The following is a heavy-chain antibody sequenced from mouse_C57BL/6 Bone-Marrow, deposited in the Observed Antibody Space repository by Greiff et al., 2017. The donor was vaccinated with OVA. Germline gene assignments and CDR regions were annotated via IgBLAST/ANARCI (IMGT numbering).Heavy chain of an antibody. CDR2: IYPRSGNT. D-gene: IGHD1-1*01. Sequence: QVQLQQSGAELARPGASVKLSCKASGYTFTSYGISWVKQRTGQGLEWIGEIYPRSGNTYYNEKFNGKATLTADKSSSTAYMELRSLTSEDSAVYFCVPLYYGSSHYYAMDYWGQGTSVTVSS. V-gene: IGHV1-81*01. CDR3: VPLYYGSSHYYAMDY. J-gene: IGHJ4*01. CDR1: GYTFTSYG.